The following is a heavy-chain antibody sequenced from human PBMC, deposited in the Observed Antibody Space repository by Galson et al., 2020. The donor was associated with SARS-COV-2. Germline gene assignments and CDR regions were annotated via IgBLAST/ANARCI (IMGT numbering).Heavy chain of an antibody. Sequence: SETLSLTCTVSGGSVSSGSYYWSWIRQPPGKGLEWIGYIYYSGSTNYNPSLKSRVTISVDTSKNQFSLKLSSVTAADTAVYYCARELNSGSYSHHFDYWGQGTLVTVSS. D-gene: IGHD1-26*01. CDR1: GGSVSSGSYY. CDR3: ARELNSGSYSHHFDY. V-gene: IGHV4-61*01. J-gene: IGHJ4*02. CDR2: IYYSGST.